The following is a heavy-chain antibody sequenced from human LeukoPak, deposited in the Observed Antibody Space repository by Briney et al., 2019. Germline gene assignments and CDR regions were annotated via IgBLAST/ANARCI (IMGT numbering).Heavy chain of an antibody. Sequence: SETLSLTCAVYGGSFSGYYWSWIRQPPGKGLEWIGEINHSGSTNYNPSLKSRVTISVDTSKNQFSLKLSSVTAADTAVYYCARVPRVGSSWRKIDYWGQGTLATVSS. J-gene: IGHJ4*02. V-gene: IGHV4-34*01. CDR2: INHSGST. CDR3: ARVPRVGSSWRKIDY. CDR1: GGSFSGYY. D-gene: IGHD6-13*01.